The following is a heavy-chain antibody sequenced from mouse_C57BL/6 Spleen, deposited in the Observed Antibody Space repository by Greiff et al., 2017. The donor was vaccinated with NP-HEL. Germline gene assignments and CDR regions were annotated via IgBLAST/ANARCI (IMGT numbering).Heavy chain of an antibody. D-gene: IGHD1-1*01. Sequence: EVKLMESGEGLVKPGGSLKLSCAASGFTFSSYAMSWVRQTPEKRLEWVAYISSGGDYIYYADTVKGRFTISRDNARNTLYLQMSSLKSEDTAMYYCTRGGLGSSPYYAMDYWGQGTSVTVSS. CDR3: TRGGLGSSPYYAMDY. V-gene: IGHV5-9-1*02. J-gene: IGHJ4*01. CDR1: GFTFSSYA. CDR2: ISSGGDYI.